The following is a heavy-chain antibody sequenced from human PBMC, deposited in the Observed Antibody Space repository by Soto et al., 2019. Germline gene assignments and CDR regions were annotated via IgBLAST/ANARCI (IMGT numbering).Heavy chain of an antibody. CDR2: IYYSGST. V-gene: IGHV4-61*01. CDR1: GGSISSGFHY. D-gene: IGHD2-21*02. CDR3: ARRPATAFYYFDY. Sequence: SETLSLTCTVSGGSISSGFHYWSWIRQPPGKGLEWIGNIYYSGSTNYNPSLKSRVTISVDTSKNQFSLKLNSVTAADTAVYYCARRPATAFYYFDYWGQGTLVTVSS. J-gene: IGHJ4*02.